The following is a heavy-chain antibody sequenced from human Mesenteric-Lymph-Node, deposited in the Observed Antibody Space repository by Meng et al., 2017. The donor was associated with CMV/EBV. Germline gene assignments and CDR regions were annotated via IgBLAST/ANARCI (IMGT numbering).Heavy chain of an antibody. V-gene: IGHV4-39*07. J-gene: IGHJ4*02. CDR1: GGSISSSSYY. Sequence: SETLSLTCTVSGGSISSSSYYWGWIRQPPGKGLEWIGSIYYSESTYYNPSLKSRVTISVDTSKNQFSLKLSSVTAADTAVYYCASPPLDYDLWSGANYFDYWGQGTLVTVSS. D-gene: IGHD3-3*01. CDR3: ASPPLDYDLWSGANYFDY. CDR2: IYYSEST.